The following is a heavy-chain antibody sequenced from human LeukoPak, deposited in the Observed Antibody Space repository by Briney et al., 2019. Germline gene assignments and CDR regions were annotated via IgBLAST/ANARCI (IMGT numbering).Heavy chain of an antibody. CDR1: GYTFTDDY. CDR3: AAASRSTGWFGGSFEY. Sequence: AASVKVSCKVSGYTFTDDYIRRVQQAPGKGLGWMGLVDTEDGETMYAEELQGRVTITADTSTDTAYMELSGLRPEDTAVYYCAAASRSTGWFGGSFEYWGQGTLVTVSS. V-gene: IGHV1-69-2*01. J-gene: IGHJ4*02. D-gene: IGHD6-19*01. CDR2: VDTEDGET.